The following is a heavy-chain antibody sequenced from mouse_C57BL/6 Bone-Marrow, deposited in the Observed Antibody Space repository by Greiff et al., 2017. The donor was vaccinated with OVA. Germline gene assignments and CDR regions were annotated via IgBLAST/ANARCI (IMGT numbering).Heavy chain of an antibody. Sequence: QVQLQQPGAELVKPGASVKLSCKASGYTFTSYWMHWVKQRPGQGLEWIGMIHPNSGSTNYNEKFKSKATLTVDESSSTAYMQLSSLTSEDSAVYYCARRELWYFDVWGTGTTVTVSS. J-gene: IGHJ1*03. CDR1: GYTFTSYW. CDR3: ARRELWYFDV. D-gene: IGHD4-1*01. V-gene: IGHV1-64*01. CDR2: IHPNSGST.